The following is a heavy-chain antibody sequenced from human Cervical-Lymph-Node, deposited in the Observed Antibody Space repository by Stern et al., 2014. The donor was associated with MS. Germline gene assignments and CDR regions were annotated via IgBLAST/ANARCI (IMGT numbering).Heavy chain of an antibody. J-gene: IGHJ5*02. CDR2: VYYGGSA. CDR1: GGSIRSHS. CDR3: ARQTGNSDWFDP. V-gene: IGHV4-59*11. Sequence: VQLVESGPGLVKPSETLSLSCSVSGGSIRSHSWNWIWQPPGKGLEWIGSVYYGGSANHKSSLKSRVTISLDTSRNQLLLNLTSVTAADTAVYYCARQTGNSDWFDPWGRGTPVTVSS. D-gene: IGHD1-1*01.